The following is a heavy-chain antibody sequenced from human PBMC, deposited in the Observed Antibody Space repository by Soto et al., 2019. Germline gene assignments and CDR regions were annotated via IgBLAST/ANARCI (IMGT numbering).Heavy chain of an antibody. CDR1: GYMFSGYA. CDR2: VSNDGTPT. V-gene: IGHV3-64D*06. CDR3: VQGYFFYN. J-gene: IGHJ4*02. Sequence: EVQLVESGGGLVQPGESLRLSCSGSGYMFSGYAMHWVRQAPGKGLAYVSGVSNDGTPTYYADSVKGRFTISRDNSKNTLFLQMSSLTTEDTAVYSCVQGYFFYNWGQGTLVTVSS.